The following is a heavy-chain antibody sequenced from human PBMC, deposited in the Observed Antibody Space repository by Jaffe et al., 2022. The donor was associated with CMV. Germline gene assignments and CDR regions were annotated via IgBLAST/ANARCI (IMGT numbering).Heavy chain of an antibody. CDR2: IYYSGST. J-gene: IGHJ5*02. D-gene: IGHD4-17*01. CDR3: ARLRSTVTLDGGERWFDP. Sequence: QVQLQESGPGLVKPSETLSLTCTVSGGSISSYYWSWIRQPPGKGLEWIGYIYYSGSTNYNPSLKSRVTISVDTSKNQFSLKLSSVTAADTAVYYCARLRSTVTLDGGERWFDPWGQGTLVTVSS. V-gene: IGHV4-59*08. CDR1: GGSISSYY.